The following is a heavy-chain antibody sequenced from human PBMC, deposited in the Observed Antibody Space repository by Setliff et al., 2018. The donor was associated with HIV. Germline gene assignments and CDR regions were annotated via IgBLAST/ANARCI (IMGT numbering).Heavy chain of an antibody. CDR2: INHSGST. CDR3: ARAGYGDYINFDY. D-gene: IGHD4-17*01. CDR1: GGSFSGYY. Sequence: SETLSLTCAVYGGSFSGYYWSWIRQPPGKGLEWIGEINHSGSTNYNPSLKSRVTISVDTSKNQFSLKLSSVTAADTAVYYCARAGYGDYINFDYWGQGTLVTVSS. V-gene: IGHV4-34*01. J-gene: IGHJ4*02.